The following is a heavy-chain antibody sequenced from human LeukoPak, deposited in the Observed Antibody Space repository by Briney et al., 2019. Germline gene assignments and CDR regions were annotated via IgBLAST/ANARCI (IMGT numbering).Heavy chain of an antibody. CDR2: IWYDGSNK. J-gene: IGHJ4*02. D-gene: IGHD3-10*01. CDR1: GFTFSSYG. Sequence: GGSLRLSRAASGFTFSSYGMHWVRQAPGKGLEWVAVIWYDGSNKYYADSVKGRFTISRDNSKNTLYLQMNSLRAEDTAVYYCAREKITMVRGVIGPNDYWGQGTLVTVSS. CDR3: AREKITMVRGVIGPNDY. V-gene: IGHV3-33*01.